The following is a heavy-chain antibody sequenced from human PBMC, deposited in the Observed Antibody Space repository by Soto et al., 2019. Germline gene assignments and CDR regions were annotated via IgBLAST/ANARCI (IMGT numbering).Heavy chain of an antibody. CDR1: GYTFTGYY. V-gene: IGHV1-2*02. J-gene: IGHJ6*02. CDR3: ARVGYYDILTVYYYGMDV. Sequence: GASVKVSCKASGYTFTGYYMHWVRQAPGQGLEWMGWINPNSGGTNDAQKFQGRVTMTRDTSISTAYMELSRLRSDDTAVYYCARVGYYDILTVYYYGMDVWGQGTTVTVSS. D-gene: IGHD3-9*01. CDR2: INPNSGGT.